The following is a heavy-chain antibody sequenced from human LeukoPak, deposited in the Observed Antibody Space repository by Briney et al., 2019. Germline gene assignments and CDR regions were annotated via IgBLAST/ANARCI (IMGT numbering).Heavy chain of an antibody. Sequence: ASVKVSCKASGYTFTGYYMHRVRQAPGQGLEWMGWINPNSGGTNYAQKFQGRVTMTRDTSISTAYMELSKLRSDDTAVYYCARALGYCSSTSCYTLDYWGQGTLVTVSS. D-gene: IGHD2-2*02. J-gene: IGHJ4*02. CDR1: GYTFTGYY. CDR2: INPNSGGT. V-gene: IGHV1-2*02. CDR3: ARALGYCSSTSCYTLDY.